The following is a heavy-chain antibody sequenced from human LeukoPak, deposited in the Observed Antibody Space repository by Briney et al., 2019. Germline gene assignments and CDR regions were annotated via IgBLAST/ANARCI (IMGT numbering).Heavy chain of an antibody. J-gene: IGHJ6*04. CDR2: ISSSSSYI. CDR1: GFTFSSYS. Sequence: PGGSLRLSCAASGFTFSSYSMNWVRQAPGKGLEWVSSISSSSSYIYYADSEKGRFTISRDNAKNSLYLQMNSLRAEDTAVYYCASQTMVRGVPPTHYYYYGMDVWGKGTAVTVSS. V-gene: IGHV3-21*01. D-gene: IGHD3-10*01. CDR3: ASQTMVRGVPPTHYYYYGMDV.